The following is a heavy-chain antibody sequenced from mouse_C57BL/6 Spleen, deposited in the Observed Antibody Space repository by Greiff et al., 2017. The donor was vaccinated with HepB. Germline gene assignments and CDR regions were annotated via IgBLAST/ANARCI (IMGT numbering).Heavy chain of an antibody. D-gene: IGHD2-4*01. V-gene: IGHV5-4*01. CDR1: GFTFSSYA. Sequence: EVKLMESGGGLVKPGGSLKLSCAASGFTFSSYAMSWVRQTPEKRLEWVATISDGGSYTYYPDNVKGRFTISRDNAKNNLYLQMSHLKSEDTAMYYCARDGEDDYDEDYAMDYWGQGTSVTVSS. CDR3: ARDGEDDYDEDYAMDY. J-gene: IGHJ4*01. CDR2: ISDGGSYT.